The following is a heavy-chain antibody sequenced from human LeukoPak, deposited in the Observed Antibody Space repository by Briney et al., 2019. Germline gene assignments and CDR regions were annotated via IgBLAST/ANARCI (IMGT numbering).Heavy chain of an antibody. D-gene: IGHD3-3*01. CDR1: GGSISSSSYY. V-gene: IGHV4-39*01. CDR2: IYYSGST. J-gene: IGHJ5*02. Sequence: SETLSLTCTVSGGSISSSSYYWGWIRQPPGKGLEWIGSIYYSGSTYYNPSLKSRVTISVDTSKNQFSLKLSSVTAADTAVYYCARLRFLKWLTQPDWFDPWGQGTLVTVSS. CDR3: ARLRFLKWLTQPDWFDP.